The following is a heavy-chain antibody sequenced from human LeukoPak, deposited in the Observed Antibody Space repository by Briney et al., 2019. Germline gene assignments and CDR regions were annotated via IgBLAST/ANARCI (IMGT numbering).Heavy chain of an antibody. J-gene: IGHJ2*01. CDR2: INHSGST. CDR3: ARGGHIVVVTANYWYFDL. CDR1: GGSFSGYY. V-gene: IGHV4-34*01. D-gene: IGHD2-21*02. Sequence: SETLSLTCAVYGGSFSGYYWGWIRQPPGKGLEWIGEINHSGSTNYNPSLKSRVTISVDTSKNQFSLKLSSVTAADTAVYYCARGGHIVVVTANYWYFDLWGRGTLVTVSS.